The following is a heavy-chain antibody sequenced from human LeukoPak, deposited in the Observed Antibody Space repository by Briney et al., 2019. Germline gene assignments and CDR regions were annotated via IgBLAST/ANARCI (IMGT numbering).Heavy chain of an antibody. D-gene: IGHD3-10*01. V-gene: IGHV1-2*02. CDR2: ISASSGST. CDR1: GYTFSHHY. CDR3: ARAMSGDLLDF. Sequence: ASVNVSCTASGYTFSHHYLYWIRQAPGQRLEYMGWISASSGSTDYAQKFQGRVTMSRDTFVSTVYMELRWLTTDDTAVYYCARAMSGDLLDFWGQGTLVTVSS. J-gene: IGHJ4*02.